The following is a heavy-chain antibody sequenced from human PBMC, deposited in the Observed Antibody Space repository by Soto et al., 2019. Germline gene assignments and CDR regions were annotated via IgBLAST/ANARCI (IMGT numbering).Heavy chain of an antibody. V-gene: IGHV1-8*01. CDR1: GYTFTSYD. Sequence: QVQLVQSGAEVKKPGASVKVSCKASGYTFTSYDINWVRQATGQGLEWMGWMNPNSGNTGYAQKFQGRVTMTRNTSLSTAYMELGSLRSEDTAVYYCARAGDSGYDYGEGGYYGMDVWGQGTTVTVSS. CDR3: ARAGDSGYDYGEGGYYGMDV. CDR2: MNPNSGNT. J-gene: IGHJ6*02. D-gene: IGHD5-12*01.